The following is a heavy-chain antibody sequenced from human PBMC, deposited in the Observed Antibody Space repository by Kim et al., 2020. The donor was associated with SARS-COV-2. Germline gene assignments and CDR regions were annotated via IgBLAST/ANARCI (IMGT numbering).Heavy chain of an antibody. Sequence: FQGRVTMTRDTSTSTVYMELSSLRSEDTAVYYCARAIVAADHYYYYGMDVWGQGTTVTVSS. D-gene: IGHD6-13*01. V-gene: IGHV1-46*01. J-gene: IGHJ6*02. CDR3: ARAIVAADHYYYYGMDV.